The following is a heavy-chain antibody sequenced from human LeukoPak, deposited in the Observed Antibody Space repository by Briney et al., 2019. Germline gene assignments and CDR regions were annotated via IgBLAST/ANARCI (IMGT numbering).Heavy chain of an antibody. V-gene: IGHV5-51*04. CDR1: GYSFTKYW. J-gene: IGHJ4*02. D-gene: IGHD1-26*01. Sequence: GESLKISCQGSGYSFTKYWIGWVRQMPGKGLEWMGVIYPDDSRTKYSPSFQGQVTFSADKPISTAYLQWSSLTAPDTAMFYCARALSGAHSGSYYFEFWGQGTLVTVSS. CDR2: IYPDDSRT. CDR3: ARALSGAHSGSYYFEF.